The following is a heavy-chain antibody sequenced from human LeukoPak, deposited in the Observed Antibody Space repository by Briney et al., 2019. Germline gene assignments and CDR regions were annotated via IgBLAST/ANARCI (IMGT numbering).Heavy chain of an antibody. D-gene: IGHD5-18*01. CDR2: IIPIFGTA. CDR3: ARERGYSYGYPSAHAFDI. Sequence: ASVKVSCKASGGTFSSYAISWVRQAPGQRLEWMGGIIPIFGTANYAQKFQGRVTITADESTSTAYMELSSLRSEDTAVYYCARERGYSYGYPSAHAFDIWGQGTMVTVSS. J-gene: IGHJ3*02. CDR1: GGTFSSYA. V-gene: IGHV1-69*13.